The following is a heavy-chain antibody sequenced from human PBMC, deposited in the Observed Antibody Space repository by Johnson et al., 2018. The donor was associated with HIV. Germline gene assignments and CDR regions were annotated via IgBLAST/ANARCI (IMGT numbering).Heavy chain of an antibody. J-gene: IGHJ3*02. CDR1: GITVNTNY. D-gene: IGHD6-13*01. Sequence: VQLVESGGGLVQSGGSLRLSCAASGITVNTNYMSWVRRAPGKGLEWVSVIFSVGNTYYTDSVKGRFTISRDNAKNSLYLQMNSLRAEDTAVYYCASGWGIAASDAFDIWGQGTMVIVSS. CDR2: IFSVGNT. V-gene: IGHV3-66*01. CDR3: ASGWGIAASDAFDI.